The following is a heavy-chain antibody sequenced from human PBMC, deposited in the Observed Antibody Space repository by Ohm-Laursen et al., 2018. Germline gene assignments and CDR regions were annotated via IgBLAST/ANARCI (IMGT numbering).Heavy chain of an antibody. Sequence: GSSVKVSCKASGGTFSNHAINWVRQAPGQGLEWMGGIIPILGSGYYAKKFQGRVTIIADESTSTAFMEVSSLTPEDTAVYFCAREDFGGMFDYWGQGTLVTVSS. J-gene: IGHJ4*02. CDR2: IIPILGSG. CDR1: GGTFSNHA. CDR3: AREDFGGMFDY. V-gene: IGHV1-69*01. D-gene: IGHD2-15*01.